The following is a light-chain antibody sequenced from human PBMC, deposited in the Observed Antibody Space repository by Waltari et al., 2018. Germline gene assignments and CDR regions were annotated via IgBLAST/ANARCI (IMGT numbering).Light chain of an antibody. Sequence: DIQMTQSPSSLSASVGDRATITCRASQGISNSLAWYQQKPGTAPKLLLYAASRLESGVPSRFSGSGSGTDYTLTISSLQPEDFATYYCQQSYSNPPWTFGQGTKVEIK. J-gene: IGKJ1*01. CDR1: QGISNS. CDR3: QQSYSNPPWT. CDR2: AAS. V-gene: IGKV1-NL1*01.